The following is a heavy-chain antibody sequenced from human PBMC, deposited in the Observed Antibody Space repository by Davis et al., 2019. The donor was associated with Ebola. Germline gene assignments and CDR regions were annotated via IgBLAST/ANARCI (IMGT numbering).Heavy chain of an antibody. V-gene: IGHV4-34*01. CDR2: IDHSGST. Sequence: PSETLSLTCAVYGGSFSDYYWTWIRQPPGKGLEWIGEIDHSGSTRYSPSLKSRLTISVDTSKNQFSLKLSSVTAADTAVYYCARIRKVYILGLDYWGQGTLVTVSS. CDR3: ARIRKVYILGLDY. D-gene: IGHD3-9*01. CDR1: GGSFSDYY. J-gene: IGHJ4*02.